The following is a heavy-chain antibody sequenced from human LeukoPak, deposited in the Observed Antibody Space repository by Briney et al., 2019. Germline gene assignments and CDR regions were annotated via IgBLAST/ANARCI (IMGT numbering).Heavy chain of an antibody. CDR1: GGSISSYY. V-gene: IGHV4-4*07. CDR3: ARVGCSSTSCYGGLDY. J-gene: IGHJ4*02. D-gene: IGHD2-2*01. CDR2: IYTSGST. Sequence: SETLSLTCTVSGGSISSYYWSWIRQPAGKGLEWIGRIYTSGSTNYNPSLKIRVTMSVDTSKNQFSLKLSSVTAADTAVYYCARVGCSSTSCYGGLDYWGQGTLVTVSS.